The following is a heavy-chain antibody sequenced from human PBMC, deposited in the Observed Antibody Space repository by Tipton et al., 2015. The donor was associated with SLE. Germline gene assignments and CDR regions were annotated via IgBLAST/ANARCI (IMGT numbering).Heavy chain of an antibody. J-gene: IGHJ4*02. Sequence: GSLRLSCVASGFTFSSYEMNRVRQAPGKGLEWVSYISSRASTIYYADSVKGRFTISRDNAKNSLFLQMNSLRAEDTAVYYCARVGTRGPYFDYWGQGTLVTVSS. CDR2: ISSRASTI. V-gene: IGHV3-48*03. CDR1: GFTFSSYE. D-gene: IGHD2-8*02. CDR3: ARVGTRGPYFDY.